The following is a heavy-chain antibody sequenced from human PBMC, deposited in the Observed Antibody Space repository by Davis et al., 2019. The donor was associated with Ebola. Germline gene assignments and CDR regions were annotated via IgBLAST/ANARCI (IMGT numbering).Heavy chain of an antibody. D-gene: IGHD6-13*01. CDR1: GFTFNIFD. V-gene: IGHV3-30*02. CDR3: ARGPSTGNSFSY. Sequence: PGGSLRLSCAASGFTFNIFDMHWVRQAPGRGLEWVAFVRSHGSDDHYADSVKGRFTISRDNSKNTLYLQMNSLRAEDTAVYYCARGPSTGNSFSYWGQGTLATVSS. CDR2: VRSHGSDD. J-gene: IGHJ4*02.